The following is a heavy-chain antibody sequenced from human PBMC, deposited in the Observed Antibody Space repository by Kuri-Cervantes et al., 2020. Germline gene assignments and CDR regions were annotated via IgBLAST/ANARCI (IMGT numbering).Heavy chain of an antibody. Sequence: GESLKISCATSGFTFSSYWMSWVRQAPGKGLEWVANIKQDGSEKYYADSVKGRFTISRDNAKNSLYLQMNSLRAEDTALYYCAKEGVVRGEMDIWGQGTTVTVSS. CDR1: GFTFSSYW. CDR3: AKEGVVRGEMDI. D-gene: IGHD3-10*01. J-gene: IGHJ6*02. V-gene: IGHV3-7*03. CDR2: IKQDGSEK.